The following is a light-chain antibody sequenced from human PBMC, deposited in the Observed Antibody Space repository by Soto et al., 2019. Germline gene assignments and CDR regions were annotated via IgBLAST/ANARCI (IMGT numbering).Light chain of an antibody. V-gene: IGKV3-11*01. CDR1: QSISSY. J-gene: IGKJ4*01. Sequence: EIVLTQSPATLSLSPGERATLSCRASQSISSYLAWYQQKPGQAPRLLIYDGSNRATGIPARFSGSGSETDFTLTISSLEPEDFASYYCQQRRSWPLTFGGGTQVEI. CDR3: QQRRSWPLT. CDR2: DGS.